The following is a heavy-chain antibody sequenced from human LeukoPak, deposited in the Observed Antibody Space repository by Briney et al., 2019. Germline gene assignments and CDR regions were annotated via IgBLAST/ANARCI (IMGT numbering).Heavy chain of an antibody. CDR3: ARDRGDYVWGSYRPGAFDI. Sequence: PGGSLRLSCTASGFSFERYAMSWVRQAPGKGLEWVSVISGSGYSTYYGDSVKGRFTISRDNAKNSLYLQMNSLRAEDTAVYYCARDRGDYVWGSYRPGAFDIWGQGTMATVSS. D-gene: IGHD3-16*02. J-gene: IGHJ3*02. V-gene: IGHV3-23*01. CDR1: GFSFERYA. CDR2: ISGSGYST.